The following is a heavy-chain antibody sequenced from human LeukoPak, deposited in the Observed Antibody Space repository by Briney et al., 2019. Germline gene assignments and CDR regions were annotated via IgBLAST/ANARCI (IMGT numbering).Heavy chain of an antibody. CDR3: ARSAYSSSSLRYFDL. V-gene: IGHV3-30*04. J-gene: IGHJ2*01. D-gene: IGHD6-6*01. Sequence: PGGSLRLSCAASGFTFSSYAMHWVRQAPGKGLEWVAVISYDGSNKYCADSVKGRFTISRDNSKNTLYLQMNSLRAEDTAVYYCARSAYSSSSLRYFDLWGRGTLVTVSS. CDR1: GFTFSSYA. CDR2: ISYDGSNK.